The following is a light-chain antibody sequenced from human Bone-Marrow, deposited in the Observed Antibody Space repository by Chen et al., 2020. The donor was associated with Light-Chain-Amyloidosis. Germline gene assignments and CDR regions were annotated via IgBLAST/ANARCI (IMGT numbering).Light chain of an antibody. CDR2: RDT. CDR1: DLPTKY. CDR3: QSADSSGTYEVI. V-gene: IGLV3-25*03. J-gene: IGLJ2*01. Sequence: SYELTQPPSVAVSPGQTARITCSGEDLPTKYAYWYQQKPGQAPVLVIHRDTERPSGISERFSGSSSGTTATLTISGVQAEDDADYHCQSADSSGTYEVIFGGGTKLTVL.